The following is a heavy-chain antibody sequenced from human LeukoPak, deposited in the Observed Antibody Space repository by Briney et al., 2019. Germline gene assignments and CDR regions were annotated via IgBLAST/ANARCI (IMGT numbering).Heavy chain of an antibody. CDR1: GFTFSTYW. V-gene: IGHV3-74*01. Sequence: GGSLILSCAASGFTFSTYWMHWVRQAPGKGLVWVARINSDGSRTNYADSVKGRITISRDNAKNTLYLQMNSLRADDTAVYYCARESTSLVLFGMDVWGQGTTITVSS. CDR2: INSDGSRT. J-gene: IGHJ6*02. CDR3: ARESTSLVLFGMDV. D-gene: IGHD5-18*01.